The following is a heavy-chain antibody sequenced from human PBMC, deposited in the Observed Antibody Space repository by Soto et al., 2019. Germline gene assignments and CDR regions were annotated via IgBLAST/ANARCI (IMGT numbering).Heavy chain of an antibody. D-gene: IGHD3-3*01. V-gene: IGHV4-31*03. Sequence: SETLSLTCTVSGGSISSGGYYWSWIRQHPGKGLEWIGYIYYSGSTYYNPSLKSRVTISVDTSKNQFSLKLSSVTAADTAVYYCARGFGRGLEWLLSALSLEYYYYDMDVWGQGTTVTVSS. J-gene: IGHJ6*02. CDR2: IYYSGST. CDR3: ARGFGRGLEWLLSALSLEYYYYDMDV. CDR1: GGSISSGGYY.